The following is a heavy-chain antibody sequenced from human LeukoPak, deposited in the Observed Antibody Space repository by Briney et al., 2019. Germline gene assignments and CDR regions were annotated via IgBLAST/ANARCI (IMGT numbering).Heavy chain of an antibody. CDR1: GGSILDSTYY. CDR2: IFYTGNT. J-gene: IGHJ5*02. D-gene: IGHD3-22*01. CDR3: ARQSSGYYYGWFDP. Sequence: PSETLSLTCTVSGGSILDSTYYWAWIRQPPGKGLEWIATIFYTGNTHYNPSLKSRVTMSVDTVKNQFSLNLTSVTAADTAVYYCARQSSGYYYGWFDPWGQGTLVTVSS. V-gene: IGHV4-39*01.